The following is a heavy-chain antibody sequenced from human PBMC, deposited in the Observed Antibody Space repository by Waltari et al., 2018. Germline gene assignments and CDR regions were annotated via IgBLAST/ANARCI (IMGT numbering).Heavy chain of an antibody. J-gene: IGHJ6*02. CDR2: ISGSGGST. Sequence: EVQLLESGGGLVQPGGSLRLSCAASGFTFSSYAMSWVRQAPGKGLEWVSAISGSGGSTYYADPVKGRFTISRDNSKNTLYLQMNSLRAEDTAVDYCAKDIAGYSSSHPYYYYGMDVWGQGTTVTVSS. CDR3: AKDIAGYSSSHPYYYYGMDV. D-gene: IGHD5-18*01. V-gene: IGHV3-23*01. CDR1: GFTFSSYA.